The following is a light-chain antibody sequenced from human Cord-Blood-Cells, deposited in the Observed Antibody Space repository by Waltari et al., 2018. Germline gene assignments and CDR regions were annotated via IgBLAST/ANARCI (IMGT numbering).Light chain of an antibody. Sequence: QSALTQPASVSGSPGHSIPISCTGTSSDVGSYNLVSWYQQHPGKAPKLMIYEGSKRPSGVSNRFSGSKSGNTASLTISGLQAEDEADYYCCSYAGSSTYVFGTGTKVTVL. V-gene: IGLV2-23*01. CDR1: SSDVGSYNL. CDR3: CSYAGSSTYV. J-gene: IGLJ1*01. CDR2: EGS.